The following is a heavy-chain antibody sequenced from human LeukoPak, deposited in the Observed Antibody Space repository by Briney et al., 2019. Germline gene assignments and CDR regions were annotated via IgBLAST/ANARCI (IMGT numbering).Heavy chain of an antibody. CDR1: RFTFSSYG. Sequence: GGSLRLSCAASRFTFSSYGMHWVRQAPGKGLEWVAFIRYDGSNKYYADSVKGRFTISRDNSKNTLYLQMNSLRAEDTAVYYCAKDRSYSSGWYGYFDYWGQGTLVTVSS. D-gene: IGHD6-19*01. CDR2: IRYDGSNK. V-gene: IGHV3-30*02. CDR3: AKDRSYSSGWYGYFDY. J-gene: IGHJ4*02.